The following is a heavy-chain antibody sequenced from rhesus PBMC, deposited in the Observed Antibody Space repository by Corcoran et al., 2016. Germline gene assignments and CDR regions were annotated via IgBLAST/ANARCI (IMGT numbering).Heavy chain of an antibody. V-gene: IGHV4-173*01. Sequence: QLQLQESGPGLVKPSETLSLTCTVSGVSISNNYWSWIRQPPGKGLEWIGRISGSGGSTDYNPVLKSRVTMSTDTSKNQFSLKLNSVTAADTAIYYCARYSGSYYRDYWGQGVLVTVSS. CDR2: ISGSGGST. CDR3: ARYSGSYYRDY. J-gene: IGHJ4*01. D-gene: IGHD3-16*01. CDR1: GVSISNNY.